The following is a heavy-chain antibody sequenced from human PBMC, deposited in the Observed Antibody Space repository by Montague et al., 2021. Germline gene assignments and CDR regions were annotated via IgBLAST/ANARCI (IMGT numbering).Heavy chain of an antibody. D-gene: IGHD1-26*01. CDR3: ARATHSPPYYNYGMDV. Sequence: TLSLTCTVSGGSISSGFYYFNWIRQPAGKGLEWIGRIYTTGNTNCNPSLKSRVTISVNTSKNQVSLKLTSVTAADTAVYYCARATHSPPYYNYGMDVWGQGTTVAASS. CDR2: IYTTGNT. CDR1: GGSISSGFYY. V-gene: IGHV4-61*02. J-gene: IGHJ6*02.